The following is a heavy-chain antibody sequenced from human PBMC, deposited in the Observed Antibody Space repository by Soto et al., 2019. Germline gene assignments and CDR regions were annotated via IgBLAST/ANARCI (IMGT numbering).Heavy chain of an antibody. D-gene: IGHD2-15*01. CDR2: IIPIFGTA. CDR1: GGTFSSYA. V-gene: IGHV1-69*13. Sequence: SVKVSCKASGGTFSSYAISWVRQAPGQGLEWMGGIIPIFGTANYAQKFQGRVTITADESTSTAYMELSSLRSEDTAVYYCARDLRTPYCSGGSCHPWFDPWGQ. CDR3: ARDLRTPYCSGGSCHPWFDP. J-gene: IGHJ5*02.